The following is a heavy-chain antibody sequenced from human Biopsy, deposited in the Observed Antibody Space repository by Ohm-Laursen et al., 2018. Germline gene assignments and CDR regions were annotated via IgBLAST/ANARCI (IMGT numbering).Heavy chain of an antibody. V-gene: IGHV1-8*01. CDR1: GYTFTSYE. J-gene: IGHJ4*02. CDR3: ARGRNPVWFGEDLDY. D-gene: IGHD3-10*01. Sequence: ASVKVSCKASGYTFTSYEINWVRQATGQGLEWMGWMNPNSGNTGYAQKFQGRVTMTRNTSISTASMEVSSLRSEDTAVYYCARGRNPVWFGEDLDYWGQGTPVTVSS. CDR2: MNPNSGNT.